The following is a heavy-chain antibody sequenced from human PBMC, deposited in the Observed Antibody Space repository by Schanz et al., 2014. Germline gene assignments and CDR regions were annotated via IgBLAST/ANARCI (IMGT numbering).Heavy chain of an antibody. D-gene: IGHD5-12*01. CDR1: GFTVSSNH. J-gene: IGHJ4*02. Sequence: QLVESGGGLVKPGGSLRLSCAVSGFTVSSNHMSWVRQAPGKGLEWVAFIWYDGSNKYYADSVEGRFTISRDNSRNTLYLQMNSLRSEDTAVYSCARGIGGYGANSYFDYWGQGTLVTVSS. CDR2: IWYDGSNK. V-gene: IGHV3-30*02. CDR3: ARGIGGYGANSYFDY.